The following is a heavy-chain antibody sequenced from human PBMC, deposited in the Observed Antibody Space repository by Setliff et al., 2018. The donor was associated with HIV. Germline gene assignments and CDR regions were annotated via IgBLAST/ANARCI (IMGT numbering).Heavy chain of an antibody. Sequence: SETLSLTCAVYGGSFSGYYWSWIRQPPGKGLEWIGEINHSGSTNYNSSLKSRVTISLDTSKNQFSLKLNSVTAADTAIYYCARHRAVAGANYFDFWGQGTLVTVS. D-gene: IGHD6-19*01. CDR1: GGSFSGYY. J-gene: IGHJ4*02. V-gene: IGHV4-34*01. CDR3: ARHRAVAGANYFDF. CDR2: INHSGST.